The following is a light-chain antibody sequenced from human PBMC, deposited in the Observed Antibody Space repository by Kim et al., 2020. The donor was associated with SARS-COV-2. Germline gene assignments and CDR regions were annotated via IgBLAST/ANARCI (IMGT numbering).Light chain of an antibody. CDR1: NSDIGCYNY. CDR2: AVG. V-gene: IGLV2-14*03. Sequence: GQAITISCIGTNSDIGCYNYASWYQHHPGKAPRLVIYAVGARPSGVSNRVSGSKSGNTASLTISGLQAEDEADYYCSSYTVTKTWVFGGGTKVTVL. CDR3: SSYTVTKTWV. J-gene: IGLJ3*02.